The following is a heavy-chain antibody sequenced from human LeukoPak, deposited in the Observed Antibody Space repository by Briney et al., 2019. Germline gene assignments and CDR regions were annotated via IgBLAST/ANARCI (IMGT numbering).Heavy chain of an antibody. CDR1: GGTFSSYA. D-gene: IGHD3-10*01. J-gene: IGHJ4*02. CDR2: IIPIFGTA. CDR3: ATEVSYYGSGSRYYFDY. Sequence: SVKVSCKASGGTFSSYAISWVRQAPGQGLEWMGRIIPIFGTANYAQKFQGRVTITTDESTSTAYMELSSLRSEDTAVYYCATEVSYYGSGSRYYFDYWGQGTLVTVSS. V-gene: IGHV1-69*05.